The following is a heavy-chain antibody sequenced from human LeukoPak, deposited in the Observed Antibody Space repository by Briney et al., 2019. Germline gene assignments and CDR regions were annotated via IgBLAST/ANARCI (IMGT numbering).Heavy chain of an antibody. V-gene: IGHV3-48*02. CDR2: ISRSSSTI. Sequence: GGSLRLSCAASGFTFSSYSMNWVRQAPGKGLEWVSNISRSSSTISYADSVKGRFTISRDNAKNSLYLQMNSLRDEDTAVYYCARDSASGSYRHAFDIWGQGTMVTVSS. CDR1: GFTFSSYS. CDR3: ARDSASGSYRHAFDI. D-gene: IGHD1-26*01. J-gene: IGHJ3*02.